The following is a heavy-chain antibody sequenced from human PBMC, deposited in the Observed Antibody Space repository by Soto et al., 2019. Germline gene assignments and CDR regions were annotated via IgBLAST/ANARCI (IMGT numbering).Heavy chain of an antibody. CDR3: ARHVTMVRGVAIDY. V-gene: IGHV4-39*01. Sequence: QLQLQESGPGLVKPSETLSLTCTVSGGSISSSSYYWGWIRQPPGKGLEWIGSIYYSGSTYYNPSLKSRVTISVDTSKNQFSLKLSSVTAADTAVYYCARHVTMVRGVAIDYWGQGTLVTVFS. CDR1: GGSISSSSYY. CDR2: IYYSGST. D-gene: IGHD3-10*01. J-gene: IGHJ4*02.